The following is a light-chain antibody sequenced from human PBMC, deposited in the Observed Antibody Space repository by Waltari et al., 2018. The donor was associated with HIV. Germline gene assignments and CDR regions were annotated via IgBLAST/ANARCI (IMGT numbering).Light chain of an antibody. CDR2: GNS. CDR1: SSNIGAGYD. CDR3: QSYDSNLSGATV. Sequence: GSSSNIGAGYDVHWYQQLPGTAPKVLIYGNSNRPSGVPDRFSGSKSGTSASLAITGLQAEDEADYYCQSYDSNLSGATVFGTGTKVTVL. J-gene: IGLJ1*01. V-gene: IGLV1-40*01.